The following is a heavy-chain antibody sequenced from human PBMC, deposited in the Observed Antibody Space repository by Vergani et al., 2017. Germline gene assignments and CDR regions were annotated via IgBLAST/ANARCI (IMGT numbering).Heavy chain of an antibody. D-gene: IGHD3-3*01. J-gene: IGHJ4*02. CDR1: GGTFSSYA. V-gene: IGHV1-69*01. CDR2: IIPIFGTA. Sequence: QVQLVQSGAEVKKPGSSVKVSCKASGGTFSSYAISWVRQAPGQGLEWMGGIIPIFGTANYAQKFQGRVTITADESTSTAYMELSSLRSEDTAVYYCARGPYDFWSGYYPHRFDYGGQGTLVTVSS. CDR3: ARGPYDFWSGYYPHRFDY.